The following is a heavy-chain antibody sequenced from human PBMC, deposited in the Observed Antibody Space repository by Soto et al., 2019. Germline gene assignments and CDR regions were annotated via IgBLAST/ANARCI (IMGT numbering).Heavy chain of an antibody. CDR1: GGSISSYY. V-gene: IGHV4-59*08. D-gene: IGHD6-13*01. Sequence: QVQLQESGPGLVKPSETLSLTCTVSGGSISSYYWSWIRQPPGKGLEWIGYIYYSGSTNYNPSLKSRVTISVDTSKNQFSLKLSSVTAADTAVYYCARQILNSSSLPRAFDIWGQGTMVTVSS. CDR3: ARQILNSSSLPRAFDI. J-gene: IGHJ3*02. CDR2: IYYSGST.